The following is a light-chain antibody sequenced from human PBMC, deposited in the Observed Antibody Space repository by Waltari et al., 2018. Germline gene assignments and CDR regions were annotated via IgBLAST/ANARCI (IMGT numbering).Light chain of an antibody. V-gene: IGLV2-23*03. CDR3: CSYAGSSTFYV. Sequence: QSALTQPASVSGSPGQSITISCTGTRRDVGSYHLVSCYQQHPGKAPKLMIYEGSKRPSGVSNRFSGSKSGNTASLTISGLQAEDEADYYCCSYAGSSTFYVFGTGTKVTVL. CDR1: RRDVGSYHL. CDR2: EGS. J-gene: IGLJ1*01.